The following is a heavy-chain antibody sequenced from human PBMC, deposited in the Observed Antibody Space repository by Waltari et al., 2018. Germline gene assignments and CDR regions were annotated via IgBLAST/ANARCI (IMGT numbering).Heavy chain of an antibody. CDR1: GFTFSSYA. V-gene: IGHV3-23*03. CDR3: AKDGDYSNYFDY. J-gene: IGHJ4*02. D-gene: IGHD4-4*01. CDR2: IYSGGST. Sequence: EVQLLESGGGLVQPGGSLRLSCAASGFTFSSYAMSWVRQAPGKGLEWVSVIYSGGSTYYADSVKGRFTISRDNSKNTLYLQMNSLRAEDTAVYYCAKDGDYSNYFDYWGQGTLVTVSS.